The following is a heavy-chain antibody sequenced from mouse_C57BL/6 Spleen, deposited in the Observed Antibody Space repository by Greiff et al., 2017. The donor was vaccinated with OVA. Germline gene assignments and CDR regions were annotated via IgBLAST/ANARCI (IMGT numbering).Heavy chain of an antibody. V-gene: IGHV1-64*01. CDR3: ARLIRRGYFDY. Sequence: VQLQQSGAELVKPGASVKLSCKASGYTFTSYWMHWVKQRPGQGLEWIGMIHPNSGSTNYNEKFKSKATLTVDKSSSTAYMQLRSLTSEDSAVYYCARLIRRGYFDYWGQGTTLTVSS. CDR2: IHPNSGST. J-gene: IGHJ2*01. CDR1: GYTFTSYW.